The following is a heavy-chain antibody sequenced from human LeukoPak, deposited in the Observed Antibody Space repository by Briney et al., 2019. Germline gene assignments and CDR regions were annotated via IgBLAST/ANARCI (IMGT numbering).Heavy chain of an antibody. J-gene: IGHJ4*02. V-gene: IGHV3-21*01. CDR2: ISSSSCYI. D-gene: IGHD3-9*01. Sequence: GGSLRLSCAASGFTFSSYSMNWVRQAPGKGLEWVSSISSSSCYIYYANSVKGRFTISSDNAKNSLYLQMNSLRAEETAVYFCAREPGLLRYLDWLWGQGTLVTVSS. CDR3: AREPGLLRYLDWL. CDR1: GFTFSSYS.